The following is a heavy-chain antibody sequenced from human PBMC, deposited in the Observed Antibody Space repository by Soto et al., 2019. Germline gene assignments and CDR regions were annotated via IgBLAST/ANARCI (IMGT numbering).Heavy chain of an antibody. D-gene: IGHD3-10*01. CDR1: GGSFSGYY. CDR3: ARKPHPIITMVRGVILDWFDP. J-gene: IGHJ5*02. Sequence: TSETLSLTCAVYGGSFSGYYWSWIRQPPGKGLEWIGEINHSGSTNYNPSLKSRVTISVDTSKNQFSLKLSSVTAADTAVYYCARKPHPIITMVRGVILDWFDPRGQGTLVT. CDR2: INHSGST. V-gene: IGHV4-34*01.